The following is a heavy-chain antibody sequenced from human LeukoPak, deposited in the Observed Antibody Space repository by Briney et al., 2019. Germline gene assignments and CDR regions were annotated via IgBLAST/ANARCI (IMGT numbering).Heavy chain of an antibody. D-gene: IGHD4-17*01. Sequence: SETLSLTCAVSGYSISSSNYWAWIRQPPGKGLEWIGHIYYSGSIYYNPSLKSRVTMSVDTSKNQFSLKLSSVTAVDTAVYYCARKATTGPTKAAFDIWGRGTMVTVSS. CDR2: IYYSGSI. J-gene: IGHJ3*02. CDR3: ARKATTGPTKAAFDI. V-gene: IGHV4-28*05. CDR1: GYSISSSNY.